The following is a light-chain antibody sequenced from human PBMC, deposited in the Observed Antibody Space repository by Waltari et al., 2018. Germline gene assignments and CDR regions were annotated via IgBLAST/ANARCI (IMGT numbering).Light chain of an antibody. CDR1: QEIRTW. CDR3: QQANSFPYT. J-gene: IGKJ2*01. V-gene: IGKV1-12*01. CDR2: AIS. Sequence: DILLTQSPSTVSASVGDRVTITCRASQEIRTWVGWYQQKPGKAPKLLVFAISSLQSGVPSRFSGSGSGTDFTLTISSLQPEDFATYYCQQANSFPYTFGQGTTVEIK.